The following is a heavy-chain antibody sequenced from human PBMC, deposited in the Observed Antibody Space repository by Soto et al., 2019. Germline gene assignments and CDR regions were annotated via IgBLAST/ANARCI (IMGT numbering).Heavy chain of an antibody. Sequence: ASVKVSCKASGYTFTGYYMHWVRQAPGQGLEWMGWINPNSGGTNYAQKFQGWVTMTRDTSISTAYMELSRLRSDDTAVYYCARGRDIVVVPAPMVHFQHWGQGTLVTVSS. V-gene: IGHV1-2*04. CDR3: ARGRDIVVVPAPMVHFQH. CDR1: GYTFTGYY. J-gene: IGHJ1*01. CDR2: INPNSGGT. D-gene: IGHD2-2*01.